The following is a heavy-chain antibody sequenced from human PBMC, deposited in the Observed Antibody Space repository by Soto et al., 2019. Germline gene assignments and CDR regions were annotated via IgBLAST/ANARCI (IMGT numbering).Heavy chain of an antibody. Sequence: SQTLSLTFAISGDSVSSNSAAWNCISQSPSRGLEWLGRTYYRSKWYNDYAVSVKSRITINPDTSKNQFSLQLNSVTPEDTAVYYCARGGPIGAAAGAGLYYYYGMDVWGQGTTVTVSS. CDR3: ARGGPIGAAAGAGLYYYYGMDV. D-gene: IGHD6-13*01. CDR2: TYYRSKWYN. J-gene: IGHJ6*02. V-gene: IGHV6-1*01. CDR1: GDSVSSNSAA.